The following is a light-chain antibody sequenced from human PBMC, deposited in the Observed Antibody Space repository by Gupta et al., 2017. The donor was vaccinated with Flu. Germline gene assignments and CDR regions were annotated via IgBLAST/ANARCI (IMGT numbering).Light chain of an antibody. V-gene: IGLV1-40*01. CDR2: GNS. J-gene: IGLJ3*02. CDR3: QSFDNSLSGSG. CDR1: RSKIGAGFD. Sequence: QSVLTQPHSVSGAPGQSVTISCTACRSKIGAGFDLHWYQQQPGTAPKLLIYGNSNRPSGVPDRFSGSKSGTSASLAITGLQAEDEADYYCQSFDNSLSGSGFGGWTKLTVL.